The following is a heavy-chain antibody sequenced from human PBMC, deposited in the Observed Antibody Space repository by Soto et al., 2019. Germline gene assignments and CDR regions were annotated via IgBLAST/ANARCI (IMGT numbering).Heavy chain of an antibody. J-gene: IGHJ4*02. CDR1: RGTFTNYA. V-gene: IGHV1-69*01. Sequence: QVYLVQSGAEVKKPGSLVKVSCKALRGTFTNYAFSWVRQAPGQGLEWMGGIMPFFGSGNYAQKFQGRINITADESTSSVYLELTSLRSEDTAVYYCARDRAGYYSHFVYWGQGTLVTVSS. CDR3: ARDRAGYYSHFVY. D-gene: IGHD3-22*01. CDR2: IMPFFGSG.